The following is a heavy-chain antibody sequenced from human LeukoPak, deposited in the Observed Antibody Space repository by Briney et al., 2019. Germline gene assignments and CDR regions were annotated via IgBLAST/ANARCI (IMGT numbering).Heavy chain of an antibody. J-gene: IGHJ4*02. D-gene: IGHD1-20*01. CDR2: ISWNSASI. CDR1: GFSFDDYV. Sequence: GRSLRLSCAASGFSFDDYVMHWVRQVPGKGLEWVSGISWNSASIDYEDSVQGRFTISRDNAKNFLYLQMNSLRAEDTAVYYCARDRYNWNGGILHYWGQGTLVTASS. V-gene: IGHV3-9*01. CDR3: ARDRYNWNGGILHY.